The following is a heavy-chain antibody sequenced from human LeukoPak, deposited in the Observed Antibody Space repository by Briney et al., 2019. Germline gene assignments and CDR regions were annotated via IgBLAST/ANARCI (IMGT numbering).Heavy chain of an antibody. D-gene: IGHD7-27*01. CDR1: GFIFSSYG. J-gene: IGHJ4*02. CDR2: IRYDGSNK. V-gene: IGHV3-30*02. CDR3: AKGGPASNRACCYY. Sequence: GGSLRLSCAAAGFIFSSYGMRWVRQAPGKGLEWVAFIRYDGSNKYYADSVKGRFTISKDNSKNTLYLQMNSLRAEDAAVYYCAKGGPASNRACCYYWGQGTPGTVSS.